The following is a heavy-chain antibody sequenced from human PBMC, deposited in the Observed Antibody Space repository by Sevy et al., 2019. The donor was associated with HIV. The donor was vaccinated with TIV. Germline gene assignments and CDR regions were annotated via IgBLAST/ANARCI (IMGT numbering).Heavy chain of an antibody. CDR2: MYYSGST. CDR1: GGSISPYY. D-gene: IGHD3-16*01. CDR3: ARGGGLTDYGLDV. J-gene: IGHJ6*02. V-gene: IGHV4-59*01. Sequence: PSETLSLTCTVSGGSISPYYWNWIRQPPGKGLEWIGYMYYSGSTKYNHSFKSRVTISIDTYKKQFSVKLTSVTAADTAVYYCARGGGLTDYGLDVWGQGTTVTVSS.